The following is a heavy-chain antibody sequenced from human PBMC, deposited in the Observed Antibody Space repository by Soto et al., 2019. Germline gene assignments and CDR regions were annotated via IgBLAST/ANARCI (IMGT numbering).Heavy chain of an antibody. Sequence: SETLSLTCTVSGGSISSYYWSWIRQPPGKGLEWIGYIYYSGSTNYNPSLKSRVTISVDTSKNQFSLKLSPVTAADTAIYYCARRYGYAFDIWGQGTMVTVSS. V-gene: IGHV4-59*08. CDR1: GGSISSYY. CDR3: ARRYGYAFDI. D-gene: IGHD5-18*01. J-gene: IGHJ3*02. CDR2: IYYSGST.